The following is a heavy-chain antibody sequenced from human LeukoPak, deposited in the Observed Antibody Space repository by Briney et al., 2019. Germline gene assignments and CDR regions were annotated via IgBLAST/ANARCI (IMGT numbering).Heavy chain of an antibody. CDR3: PRESRPGRFGELFDS. J-gene: IGHJ4*02. D-gene: IGHD3-10*01. Sequence: PWASVKVSCKTSGYTFADYYLHWVRQAPGQGLEWMGSIDPDSGSTNNAHKFQGRVTLTRHTSITTAYMGLPRLRSHAPAVNFWPRESRPGRFGELFDSWGRETLV. V-gene: IGHV1-2*07. CDR1: GYTFADYY. CDR2: IDPDSGST.